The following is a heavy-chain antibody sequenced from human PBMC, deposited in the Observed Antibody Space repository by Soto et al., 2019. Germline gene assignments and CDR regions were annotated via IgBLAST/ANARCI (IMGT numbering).Heavy chain of an antibody. CDR3: ANDAITMVLGVISYYGMDV. V-gene: IGHV3-9*01. CDR2: ISWNSGSI. D-gene: IGHD3-10*01. Sequence: EVQLVESGGGLVQPGRSLRLSCAASGFTFDDYAMHWVRQAPGKGLEWVSGISWNSGSIGYADSVKGRFTISRDNAKNSLYLQMNSLRAEDTALYYCANDAITMVLGVISYYGMDVWGQGTTVTVSS. CDR1: GFTFDDYA. J-gene: IGHJ6*02.